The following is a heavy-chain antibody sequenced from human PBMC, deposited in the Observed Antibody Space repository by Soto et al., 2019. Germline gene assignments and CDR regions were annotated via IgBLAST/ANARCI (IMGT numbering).Heavy chain of an antibody. CDR3: ARAGCDGGSCYTLVGLRYGMDV. J-gene: IGHJ6*02. V-gene: IGHV3-30-3*01. Sequence: QVQLVESGGGVVQPGRSLRLSCAASGFTFSSYVMYWVRQAPGKGLEWVAVISYDGNNKYYADSVKGRFTIYRDNSKNTLYLKMNSLRAEDTAVYYCARAGCDGGSCYTLVGLRYGMDVWGQGTTVTVSS. CDR2: ISYDGNNK. CDR1: GFTFSSYV. D-gene: IGHD2-15*01.